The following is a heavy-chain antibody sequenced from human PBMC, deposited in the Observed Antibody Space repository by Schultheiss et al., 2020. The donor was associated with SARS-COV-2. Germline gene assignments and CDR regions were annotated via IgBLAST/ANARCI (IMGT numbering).Heavy chain of an antibody. CDR1: GGSISSYY. CDR2: IYYSGST. Sequence: SQTLSLTCTVSGGSISSYYWSWIRQPPGKGLEWIGYIYYSGSTNYNPSLKSRVTMSVDTSKNQFSLKLSSVTAADTAVYYCARDRGITMVRGDFDYWGQGTLVTVSS. J-gene: IGHJ4*02. CDR3: ARDRGITMVRGDFDY. D-gene: IGHD3-10*01. V-gene: IGHV4-59*12.